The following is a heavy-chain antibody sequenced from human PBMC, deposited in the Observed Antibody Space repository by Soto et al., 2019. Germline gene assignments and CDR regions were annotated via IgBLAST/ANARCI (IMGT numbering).Heavy chain of an antibody. CDR3: ASGRGYNYGYFDY. J-gene: IGHJ4*02. CDR2: IWYDGSNK. V-gene: IGHV3-33*01. CDR1: GFIFSSYG. Sequence: GGSLRLSCAASGFIFSSYGMHWVRQAPGKGLEWVAVIWYDGSNKYYADSVKGRFTISRDNSKNTLYLQMNSLRAEDTAVYYCASGRGYNYGYFDYWGQGTLVTVSS. D-gene: IGHD5-18*01.